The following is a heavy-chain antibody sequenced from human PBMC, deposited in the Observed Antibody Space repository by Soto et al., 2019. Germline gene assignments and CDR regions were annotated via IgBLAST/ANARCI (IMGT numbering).Heavy chain of an antibody. Sequence: GGSPRLSCAAPGYNLSSNYMSWVRQAPGKGLEWVSVIYISGYTYYADSVKGRFTISRDSSKNTVSLQMSSLRAEDTAVYYCARMGSAFRIADWGQGT. CDR3: ARMGSAFRIAD. CDR1: GYNLSSNY. CDR2: IYISGYT. V-gene: IGHV3-53*01. J-gene: IGHJ4*02. D-gene: IGHD6-19*01.